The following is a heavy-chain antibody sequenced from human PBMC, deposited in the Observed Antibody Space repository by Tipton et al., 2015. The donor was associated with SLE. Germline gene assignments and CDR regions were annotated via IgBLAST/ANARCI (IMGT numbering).Heavy chain of an antibody. V-gene: IGHV4-59*07. Sequence: TLSLTCTVSGGSISSSYWSWIRQSPGKGLEWIGYIYYSGSTKYNPSLESRVTMSVDTSKSQFSLKLSSVTAADTAFYYCARGYFDSSGYSNPFDIWGQGTMVTVSS. CDR1: GGSISSSY. CDR3: ARGYFDSSGYSNPFDI. J-gene: IGHJ3*02. D-gene: IGHD3-22*01. CDR2: IYYSGST.